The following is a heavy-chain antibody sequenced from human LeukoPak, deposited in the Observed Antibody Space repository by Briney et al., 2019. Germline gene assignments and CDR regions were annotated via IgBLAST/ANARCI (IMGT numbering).Heavy chain of an antibody. Sequence: ASETLSLTCTVSGGSISSSSYYWGWIRQPPGKGLEWIGSIYYSGSTYYNPSLKSRVTISVDTSKNQFSLKLSSATAADTAVYYCARDYYDSSGYVSPWGQGTLVTVSS. CDR2: IYYSGST. CDR1: GGSISSSSYY. D-gene: IGHD3-22*01. CDR3: ARDYYDSSGYVSP. J-gene: IGHJ5*02. V-gene: IGHV4-39*07.